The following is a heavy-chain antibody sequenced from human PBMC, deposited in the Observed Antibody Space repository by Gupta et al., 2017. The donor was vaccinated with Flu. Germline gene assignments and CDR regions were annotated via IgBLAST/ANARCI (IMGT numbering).Heavy chain of an antibody. D-gene: IGHD2-2*02. CDR2: LNPHSGST. CDR1: GYTFTAYY. Sequence: ASGYTFTAYYIHWVRQAPGQGLEWVGRLNPHSGSTNYEQKFQGRVTVTMDTSISTAYMDLSRLRSDYSAVYYCARDKHCCSASCYRWFDPWGQGTLVTVSS. J-gene: IGHJ5*02. CDR3: ARDKHCCSASCYRWFDP. V-gene: IGHV1-2*06.